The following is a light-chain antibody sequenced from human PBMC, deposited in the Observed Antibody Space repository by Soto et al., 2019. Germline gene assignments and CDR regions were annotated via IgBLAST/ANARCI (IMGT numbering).Light chain of an antibody. CDR3: CSYAGSYTLV. CDR2: DVS. J-gene: IGLJ2*01. V-gene: IGLV2-11*01. Sequence: QSALTQPRSVSGSPGQSVTISCTGTSSDVGGYNYVSWYQQHPGKAPKLMIYDVSKRPSGVPDRFSGSKSGNTASLTISWLQAEDDADYYCCSYAGSYTLVFGGGTKVTVL. CDR1: SSDVGGYNY.